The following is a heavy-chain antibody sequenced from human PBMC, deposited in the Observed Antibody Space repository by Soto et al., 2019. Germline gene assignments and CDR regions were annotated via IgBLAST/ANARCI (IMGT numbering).Heavy chain of an antibody. Sequence: TLSLPCAFSVCSISGSSYYVDWIRQPPGKGLGWIGTIYYSGTSNYNPSLRGRVTIVVDTSKNEFSLSLTSATAADTAVYYCTRHAIGVVVPAAIRNWGQGSLVTVPS. D-gene: IGHD2-15*01. V-gene: IGHV4-39*01. J-gene: IGHJ1*01. CDR1: VCSISGSSYY. CDR2: IYYSGTS. CDR3: TRHAIGVVVPAAIRN.